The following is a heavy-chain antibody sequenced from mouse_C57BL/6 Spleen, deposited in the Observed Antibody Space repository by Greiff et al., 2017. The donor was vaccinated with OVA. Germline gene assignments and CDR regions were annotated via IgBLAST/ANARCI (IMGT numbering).Heavy chain of an antibody. V-gene: IGHV1-64*01. CDR2: IHPNSGST. CDR3: ARGRDYYDYPYYFDY. Sequence: QVQLQQPGAELVKPGASVKLSCKASGYTFTSYWMHWVKQRPGQGLEWIGMIHPNSGSTNYNEKFKSKATLTVDKSSSTAYMQLSSLTSEDSAVYYCARGRDYYDYPYYFDYWGQGTTLTVSS. D-gene: IGHD2-4*01. CDR1: GYTFTSYW. J-gene: IGHJ2*01.